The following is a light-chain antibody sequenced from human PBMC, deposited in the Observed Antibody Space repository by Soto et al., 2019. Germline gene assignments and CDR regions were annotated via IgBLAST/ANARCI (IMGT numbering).Light chain of an antibody. J-gene: IGKJ5*01. CDR2: AAS. CDR3: QQSDSITIT. CDR1: QTITRN. Sequence: DIQMTQSPSSLSASVGDRVTILCRASQTITRNLNWYQQQRGTAPKVXIYAASSLQSGVPSRFSGSGSGTDFTRAISSLQPEDFATYYCQQSDSITITFGQGTRLEIK. V-gene: IGKV1-39*01.